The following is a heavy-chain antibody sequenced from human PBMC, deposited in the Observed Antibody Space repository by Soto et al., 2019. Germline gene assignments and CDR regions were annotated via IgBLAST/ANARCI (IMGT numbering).Heavy chain of an antibody. CDR3: ARVIGYQLLWGDNRFDP. CDR1: GGSISSGGYY. V-gene: IGHV4-31*02. J-gene: IGHJ5*02. CDR2: IYYSGST. D-gene: IGHD2-2*01. Sequence: PSETLSLTCTVSGGSISSGGYYWSWIRQHPGKGLEWIGYIYYSGSTYYNPSLKSRVTISVDTSKNQFSLKLSSVTAADTAVYYCARVIGYQLLWGDNRFDPWGEGTLVTVSS.